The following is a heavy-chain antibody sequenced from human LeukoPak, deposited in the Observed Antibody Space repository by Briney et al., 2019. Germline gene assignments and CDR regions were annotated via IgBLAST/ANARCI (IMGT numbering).Heavy chain of an antibody. CDR3: ARQYYSDNNRGMDV. J-gene: IGHJ6*02. CDR1: GYIFTNYW. V-gene: IGHV5-51*01. Sequence: GESLKISCKGSGYIFTNYWIGWVRQMPGKGLEWMGIIYPGDSDTRYSPSFQGQVTISVDTSISTAYLQWSSLKASDTAMYYCARQYYSDNNRGMDVWGQGTTVTVSS. D-gene: IGHD3-22*01. CDR2: IYPGDSDT.